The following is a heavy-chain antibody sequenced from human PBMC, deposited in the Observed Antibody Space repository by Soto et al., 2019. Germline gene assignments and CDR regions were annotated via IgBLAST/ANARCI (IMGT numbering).Heavy chain of an antibody. CDR3: ASLRRPYDSRDAFDI. CDR2: IIPIFGTA. CDR1: GGTFSSYA. Sequence: QVQLVQSGAEGKKPGSSVKVSCKASGGTFSSYAISWVRQAPGQGLEWMGGIIPIFGTANYAQKFQGRVTITADKSTSTDYMELSSLRSEDPAVYYCASLRRPYDSRDAFDIWGQGTMVTVSS. V-gene: IGHV1-69*06. J-gene: IGHJ3*02. D-gene: IGHD3-22*01.